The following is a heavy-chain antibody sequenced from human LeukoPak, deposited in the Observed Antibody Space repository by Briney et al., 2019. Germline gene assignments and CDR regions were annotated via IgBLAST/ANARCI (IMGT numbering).Heavy chain of an antibody. Sequence: PSETLSLTCTVSGGSISSSSYYWGWIRQPPGKGLEWIGSIYYSGSTYYNPSLKSRDTISVDTSKNQFSLKLSSVTAADTAVYYCARPGYSRDHDAFDIWGQGTMVTVSS. J-gene: IGHJ3*02. CDR3: ARPGYSRDHDAFDI. CDR2: IYYSGST. CDR1: GGSISSSSYY. V-gene: IGHV4-39*01. D-gene: IGHD6-13*01.